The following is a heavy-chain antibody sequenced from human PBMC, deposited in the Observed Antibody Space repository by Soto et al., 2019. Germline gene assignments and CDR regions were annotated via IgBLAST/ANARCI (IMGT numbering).Heavy chain of an antibody. CDR3: VKDGGYCSSATCYSPRNHYFDP. V-gene: IGHV3-7*03. Sequence: GGSLRLSCVASGFSFSDYWMSWVRQAPGKGPEWVANIKFDGSVKQYVDSVRGRFSISRDNFRNSLFLQMNSLRAGDTAIYYCVKDGGYCSSATCYSPRNHYFDPWGQGTLVTVXS. CDR2: IKFDGSVK. D-gene: IGHD2-2*01. J-gene: IGHJ5*02. CDR1: GFSFSDYW.